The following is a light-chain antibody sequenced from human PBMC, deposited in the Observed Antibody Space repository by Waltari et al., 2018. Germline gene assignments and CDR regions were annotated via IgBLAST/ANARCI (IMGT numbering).Light chain of an antibody. CDR1: TSDIGAYDY. V-gene: IGLV2-14*03. J-gene: IGLJ6*01. CDR2: DVT. Sequence: QSALTQPASVSGSPGQSITISCTGTTSDIGAYDYVSWYQQRPGKAPRLLIYDVTNRPRGVAKRLSGSKSGNTASLTISGLQAEDEGDYYCSACLKTSALGVFGSGTKVTVL. CDR3: SACLKTSALGV.